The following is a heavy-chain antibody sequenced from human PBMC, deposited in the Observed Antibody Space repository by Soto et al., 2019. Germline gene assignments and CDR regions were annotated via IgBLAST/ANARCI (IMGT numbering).Heavy chain of an antibody. CDR3: AMVLRRAYSDSLTDAFYF. D-gene: IGHD4-17*01. V-gene: IGHV3-23*01. CDR2: ISGSGNSK. J-gene: IGHJ3*01. Sequence: PGGSLRLSCEASGFTFENHVLTWVRQAPGKGLEWVSSISGSGNSKYYAESVKGRFSTSRDNSGQTLHLQMTSLTVDDTAIYFCAMVLRRAYSDSLTDAFYFWG. CDR1: GFTFENHV.